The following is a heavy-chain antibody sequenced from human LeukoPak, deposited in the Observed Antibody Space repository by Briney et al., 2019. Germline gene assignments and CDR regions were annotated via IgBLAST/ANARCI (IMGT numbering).Heavy chain of an antibody. CDR3: ARSPYGQPLDY. J-gene: IGHJ4*02. Sequence: SETLSLTCTVSGGSISSYYWSWIWQPPGKGLEWIGYIYYSGSTNYNPSLKSRVTISVDTSKNQFSLKLSSVTAADTAVYYCARSPYGQPLDYWGQGTLVTVSS. CDR2: IYYSGST. D-gene: IGHD3-10*01. CDR1: GGSISSYY. V-gene: IGHV4-59*01.